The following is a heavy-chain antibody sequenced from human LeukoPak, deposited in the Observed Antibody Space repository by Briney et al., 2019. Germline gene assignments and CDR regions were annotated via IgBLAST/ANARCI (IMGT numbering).Heavy chain of an antibody. J-gene: IGHJ4*02. D-gene: IGHD6-25*01. CDR2: IYSGDTA. CDR3: ARNYGYSSVH. Sequence: HPGGSLRLSCAASGFTFSSYAMSWVRQAPGKGLEWVSGIYSGDTAYYVDSVRGRFTISRDNSKNTLYLQMNSLRPEDTAIYYCARNYGYSSVHRGQGILVTVSS. V-gene: IGHV3-23*03. CDR1: GFTFSSYA.